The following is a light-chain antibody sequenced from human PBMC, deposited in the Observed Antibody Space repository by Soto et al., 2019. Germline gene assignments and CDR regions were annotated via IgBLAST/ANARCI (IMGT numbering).Light chain of an antibody. J-gene: IGLJ1*01. Sequence: QSALTQPPSVSGSPGQSVTVSCTGTSSDVGAYDYVSWYQQHPGKAPKLMIYDVTKRPSGVPDRFSGSKSGNTASLTISGLQAEDDADYYCCSYAGSYASDYVFGAGTKLTVL. V-gene: IGLV2-11*01. CDR3: CSYAGSYASDYV. CDR1: SSDVGAYDY. CDR2: DVT.